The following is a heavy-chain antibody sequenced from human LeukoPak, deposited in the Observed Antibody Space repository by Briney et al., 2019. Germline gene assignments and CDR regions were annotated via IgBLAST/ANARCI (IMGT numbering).Heavy chain of an antibody. Sequence: GGSRRLSCAASGFTFSDYYMSWIRQAPGKGLEWVSYISNSGINIYYTDSVKGRFTISRDNAKNSLYLQMNSLGVEDTAVYYCARVPYGGYDLYFESWGQGTLVSVSS. J-gene: IGHJ4*02. CDR2: ISNSGINI. CDR3: ARVPYGGYDLYFES. V-gene: IGHV3-11*01. CDR1: GFTFSDYY. D-gene: IGHD5-12*01.